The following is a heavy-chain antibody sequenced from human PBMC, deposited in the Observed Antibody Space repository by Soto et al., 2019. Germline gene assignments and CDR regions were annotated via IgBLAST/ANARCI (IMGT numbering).Heavy chain of an antibody. J-gene: IGHJ4*02. CDR3: ARESEDLTSNFDY. Sequence: GGSLRLSCAASGFTSTRYSMNWVRQAPGKGLEWVSSISSTTNYIYYGDSMKGRFTISRDNAKNSLYLEMNSLRAEDTAVYYCARESEDLTSNFDYWGQGTLVTGSS. CDR2: ISSTTNYI. CDR1: GFTSTRYS. V-gene: IGHV3-21*06.